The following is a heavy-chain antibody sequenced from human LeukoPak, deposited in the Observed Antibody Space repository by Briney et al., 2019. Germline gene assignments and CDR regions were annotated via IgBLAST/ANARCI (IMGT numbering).Heavy chain of an antibody. D-gene: IGHD4-17*01. V-gene: IGHV4-34*01. CDR3: ARLGHRTTVDN. Sequence: SETLSLTCAVYGGSFSGYYWSWIRQPPGKGLEWIGEINHSGSTNYNPSLKSRVTISVDTSKNQFSLKLSSVTAADTAVYYCARLGHRTTVDNWGQGTLVTVSS. CDR2: INHSGST. CDR1: GGSFSGYY. J-gene: IGHJ4*02.